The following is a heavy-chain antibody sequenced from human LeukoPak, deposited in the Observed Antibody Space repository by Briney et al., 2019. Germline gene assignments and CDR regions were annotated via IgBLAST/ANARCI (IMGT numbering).Heavy chain of an antibody. V-gene: IGHV3-74*01. CDR1: GFTFSSYW. J-gene: IGHJ4*02. CDR2: INSDRSST. Sequence: GGSLRLSCAASGFTFSSYWMHWVRQTPGKGLVWLSRINSDRSSTVSADSVKGRFTISRDNAMNTLYLQMNSLRAEDTAVYYCARDLRSPSDTNIAIDYWGQGTLVTVSS. CDR3: ARDLRSPSDTNIAIDY.